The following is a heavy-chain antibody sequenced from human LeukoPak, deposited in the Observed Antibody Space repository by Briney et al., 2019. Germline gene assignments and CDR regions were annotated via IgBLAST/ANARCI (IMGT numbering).Heavy chain of an antibody. CDR1: GGSISSSSYY. V-gene: IGHV4-39*07. D-gene: IGHD5-18*01. Sequence: SETLSLTCTVSGGSISSSSYYWGWIRQPPVKGLEWIGSIYYSGSTYYNPSLKSRVTISVDTSKNQFSLKLSSVTAADTAVYYCARDGVDTAMVTAFDYWGQGTLVTVSS. J-gene: IGHJ4*02. CDR2: IYYSGST. CDR3: ARDGVDTAMVTAFDY.